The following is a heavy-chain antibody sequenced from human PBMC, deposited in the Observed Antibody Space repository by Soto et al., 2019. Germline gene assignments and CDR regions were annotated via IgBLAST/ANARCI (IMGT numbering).Heavy chain of an antibody. CDR2: SNGDGSVT. D-gene: IGHD3-10*01. V-gene: IGHV3-74*01. CDR1: GFSFNNYW. Sequence: GGSLRLSCADSGFSFNNYWMHWVRQVPGKGLVWVSRSNGDGSVTDYAGSVKGRFTISIDNAKNTLYLQMNSLRADDTAVYHCAREAWVPDCWGQGTLVTVSS. CDR3: AREAWVPDC. J-gene: IGHJ4*02.